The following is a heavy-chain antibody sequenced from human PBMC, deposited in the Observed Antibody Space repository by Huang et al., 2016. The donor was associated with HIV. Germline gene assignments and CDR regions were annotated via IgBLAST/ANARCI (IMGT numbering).Heavy chain of an antibody. CDR2: IYPGDSNP. D-gene: IGHD5-18*01. CDR3: ARHPPHSYGLGYVDY. CDR1: GYSFTTYW. V-gene: IGHV5-51*01. Sequence: EVQLVQSGAEVKKPGESLKISCKGSGYSFTTYWIGWVRQMPGKGLEWLGIIYPGDSNPRYSPSFQGQVTISADQSISTAYLQWSSLKASDIAMYYCARHPPHSYGLGYVDYWGQGTLVTVSS. J-gene: IGHJ4*02.